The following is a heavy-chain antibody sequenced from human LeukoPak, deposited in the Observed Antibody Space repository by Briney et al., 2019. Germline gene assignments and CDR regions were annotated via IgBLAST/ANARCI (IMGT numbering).Heavy chain of an antibody. CDR3: ARDEGFFRRRYSGYARDFDY. CDR1: GFTFSSYS. V-gene: IGHV3-21*01. D-gene: IGHD5-12*01. J-gene: IGHJ4*02. CDR2: ISSSSSYI. Sequence: GGSLRLSCAASGFTFSSYSMNWVRQARGKGLEWVSSISSSSSYIYYADSVKGRFTISRDNAKNSLYLQMNSLRAEDTAVYSCARDEGFFRRRYSGYARDFDYWGQGTLVTVSS.